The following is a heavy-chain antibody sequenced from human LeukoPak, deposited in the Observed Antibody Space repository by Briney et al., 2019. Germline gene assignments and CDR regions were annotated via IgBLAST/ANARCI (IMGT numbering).Heavy chain of an antibody. J-gene: IGHJ4*02. CDR1: GFTVSSNY. V-gene: IGHV3-66*01. Sequence: PGGSLRLSCTASGFTVSSNYMSWVRQAPGKGLEWVSVICSGGSTYYADSVKGRFTISRDNSKNTLYLQMNSLRAEDTAVYYCASQGIQLWIGYFDYWGQGTLVTVSS. CDR3: ASQGIQLWIGYFDY. CDR2: ICSGGST. D-gene: IGHD5-18*01.